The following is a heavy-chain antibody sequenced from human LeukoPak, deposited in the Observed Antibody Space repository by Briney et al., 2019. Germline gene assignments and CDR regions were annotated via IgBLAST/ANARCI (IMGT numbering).Heavy chain of an antibody. CDR2: MNLSSTYI. CDR1: GFTFSSYS. V-gene: IGHV3-21*01. Sequence: GGSLRLSCAASGFTFSSYSMNWVRQAPGKGLDWVSCMNLSSTYIYYAVSVKGRFTISRDNSKNTLYLQMNSLRAEDTAVYYCAREAGSSWSHNWFDPWGQGTLVTVSS. J-gene: IGHJ5*02. CDR3: AREAGSSWSHNWFDP. D-gene: IGHD6-13*01.